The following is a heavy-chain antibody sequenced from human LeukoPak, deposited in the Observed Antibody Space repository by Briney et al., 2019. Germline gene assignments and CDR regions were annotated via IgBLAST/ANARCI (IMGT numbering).Heavy chain of an antibody. D-gene: IGHD3-3*01. CDR3: ARDSYEGDDFQGYYYGMDV. CDR1: GFTFSDYY. J-gene: IGHJ6*02. V-gene: IGHV3-11*01. Sequence: PGGSLRLSCAASGFTFSDYYMSWIRQAPGKGLEWGSYISSSGSTIYYADSVKGRFTISRDNAKNSLYLQMNSLRAEDTAVYYCARDSYEGDDFQGYYYGMDVWGQGTTVTVSS. CDR2: ISSSGSTI.